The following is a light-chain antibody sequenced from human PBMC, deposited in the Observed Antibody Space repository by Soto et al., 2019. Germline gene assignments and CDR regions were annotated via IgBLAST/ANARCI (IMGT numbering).Light chain of an antibody. Sequence: AIQLTQSPSSLSASVGDRVTITCRASQDIRGALAWYQQKPGKPPKLLIFDVSSLQSGVPSRFSGRGSGTDFTLTISRLQAEDFANYYCQQFNTYPITFGQGTRLEIK. CDR1: QDIRGA. V-gene: IGKV1-13*02. CDR3: QQFNTYPIT. J-gene: IGKJ5*01. CDR2: DVS.